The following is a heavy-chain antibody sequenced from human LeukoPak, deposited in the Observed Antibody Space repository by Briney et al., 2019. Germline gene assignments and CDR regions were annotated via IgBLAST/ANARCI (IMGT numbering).Heavy chain of an antibody. J-gene: IGHJ4*02. CDR2: IYSGGST. CDR1: GFTVSSNH. V-gene: IGHV3-66*01. Sequence: GGSLRLSCAASGFTVSSNHMSWVRQAPGKGLEWVSIIYSGGSTYYADSVKGRFTISRDNSKNTLFLQMNSLRAEDTAVYFCAKDARRTSGWYFFDYWGQGTLVTVSS. CDR3: AKDARRTSGWYFFDY. D-gene: IGHD6-19*01.